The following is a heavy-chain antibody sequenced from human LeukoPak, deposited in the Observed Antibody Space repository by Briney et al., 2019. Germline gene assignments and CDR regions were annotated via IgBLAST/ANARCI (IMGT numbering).Heavy chain of an antibody. V-gene: IGHV4-59*01. CDR1: GGSISSYY. Sequence: KPSETLSLTCTVSGGSISSYYWSWIRQPPGKGLERIGYIYHSGSTKYNPSLKSRVTISVDTSKNQFSLKLSSVTAADTAVYYCARDGYSGNDGLWGQGSLVTVSS. CDR3: ARDGYSGNDGL. CDR2: IYHSGST. J-gene: IGHJ4*02. D-gene: IGHD5-12*01.